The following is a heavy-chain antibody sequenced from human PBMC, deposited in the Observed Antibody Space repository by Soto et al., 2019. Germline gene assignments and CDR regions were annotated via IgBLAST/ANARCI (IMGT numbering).Heavy chain of an antibody. V-gene: IGHV3-23*01. J-gene: IGHJ6*02. D-gene: IGHD1-7*01. Sequence: GGSLRLSCATSGFTFGNYAMSWVRQAPGEGLEWVSHITAAGITYYADSVRGRFVISRDSSTNMVYLQMNSLRAEDTAVYYCARATGTTFRYYYYYYGMDVWGQGTTVTVSS. CDR3: ARATGTTFRYYYYYYGMDV. CDR1: GFTFGNYA. CDR2: ITAAGIT.